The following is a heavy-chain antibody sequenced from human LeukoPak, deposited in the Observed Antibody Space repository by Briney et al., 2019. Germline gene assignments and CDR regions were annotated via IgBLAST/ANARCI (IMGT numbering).Heavy chain of an antibody. CDR2: ISAYNGNT. CDR1: GYTFTSYG. CDR3: ARVPPPNYDILTGYYDEYYFDY. D-gene: IGHD3-9*01. Sequence: GASVKASCKASGYTFTSYGISWVRQAPGQGLGWMGWISAYNGNTNYAQKLQGRVTMTTDTSTSTAYMELRSLRSDDTSVYYCARVPPPNYDILTGYYDEYYFDYWGQGTLVTVSS. J-gene: IGHJ4*02. V-gene: IGHV1-18*01.